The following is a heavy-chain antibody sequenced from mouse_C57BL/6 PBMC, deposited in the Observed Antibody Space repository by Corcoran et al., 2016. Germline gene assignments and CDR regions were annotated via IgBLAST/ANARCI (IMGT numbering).Heavy chain of an antibody. Sequence: DVQLQESGPGLVKPSQSLSLTCSVTGYSITSGYYWNWIRQFPGNKLEWMGYISYDGSNNYNPSLKNRISITRDTSKNQFFLKLNSVTTEDTATYYCARYYSNYVGAMDYWGQGTSVTVSS. CDR2: ISYDGSN. V-gene: IGHV3-6*01. J-gene: IGHJ4*01. CDR3: ARYYSNYVGAMDY. D-gene: IGHD2-5*01. CDR1: GYSITSGYY.